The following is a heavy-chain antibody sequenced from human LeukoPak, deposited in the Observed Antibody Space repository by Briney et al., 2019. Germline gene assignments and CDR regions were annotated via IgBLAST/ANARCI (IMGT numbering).Heavy chain of an antibody. CDR3: ARDRSLVGATGFDP. J-gene: IGHJ5*02. CDR1: GFTFDDYA. V-gene: IGHV3-9*01. CDR2: ISWNSGSI. D-gene: IGHD1-26*01. Sequence: GGSLRLSCAASGFTFDDYAMHWVRQAPGKGLEWVSGISWNSGSIGYADSVKGRFTISRDNAKNSLYLQMNSLRAEDTAVYYCARDRSLVGATGFDPWGQGTLVTVSS.